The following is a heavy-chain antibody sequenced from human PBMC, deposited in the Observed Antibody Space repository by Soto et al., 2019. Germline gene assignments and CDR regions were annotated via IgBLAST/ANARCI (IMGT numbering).Heavy chain of an antibody. J-gene: IGHJ4*02. V-gene: IGHV3-23*01. CDR2: ISGSGGST. CDR1: GFPFSSNS. CDR3: AKAVAGSFDY. Sequence: GGPLRRSCTASGFPFSSNSMNWVRQAPGKGLEWVSAISGSGGSTYYADSVKGRFTISRDNSKNTLYLQMNSLRAEDTDVYHCAKAVAGSFDYWGQGTLVIVS. D-gene: IGHD6-19*01.